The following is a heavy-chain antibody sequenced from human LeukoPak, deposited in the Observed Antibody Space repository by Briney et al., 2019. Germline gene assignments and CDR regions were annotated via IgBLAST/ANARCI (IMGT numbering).Heavy chain of an antibody. Sequence: ASVKVSCKASGYTFNTYGITWVRQAPGQGLEWMGWISGYNGKTKYAQKLQDRVTMTTDTSTTTAYMELRSLRSDDTAVYYCARTYYYDSSDAFDIWGQGTMVTVSS. CDR2: ISGYNGKT. J-gene: IGHJ3*02. D-gene: IGHD3-22*01. CDR1: GYTFNTYG. CDR3: ARTYYYDSSDAFDI. V-gene: IGHV1-18*01.